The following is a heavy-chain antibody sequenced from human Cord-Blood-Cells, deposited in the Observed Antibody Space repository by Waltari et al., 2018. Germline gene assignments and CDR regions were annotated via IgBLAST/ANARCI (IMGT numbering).Heavy chain of an antibody. CDR1: GFTFSNAW. D-gene: IGHD2-15*01. CDR2: IKSKTDGGTT. J-gene: IGHJ4*02. CDR3: TPATLVAAFDY. Sequence: EVQLVESGGGLVKPGGSLRLSCAASGFTFSNAWMSWVRQAPGKGLEWVGRIKSKTDGGTTDYAAPVKGRFTISRDDSKNTLYLQMNSLKTEDTAVYYCTPATLVAAFDYWGQGTLVTVSS. V-gene: IGHV3-15*01.